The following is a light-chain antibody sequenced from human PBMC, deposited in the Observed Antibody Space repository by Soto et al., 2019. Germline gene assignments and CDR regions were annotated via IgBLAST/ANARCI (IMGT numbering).Light chain of an antibody. CDR2: DAS. CDR1: QSISSW. J-gene: IGKJ3*01. Sequence: DIQMPQSHATLSASVGYRVTITCRARQSISSWLAWYQQKPGKAPKLLIYDASILECGVPSRLSRSGAGTEFTLTISSLQPDDFATYYCQQYNSYSPITFGPGTKVDIK. CDR3: QQYNSYSPIT. V-gene: IGKV1-5*01.